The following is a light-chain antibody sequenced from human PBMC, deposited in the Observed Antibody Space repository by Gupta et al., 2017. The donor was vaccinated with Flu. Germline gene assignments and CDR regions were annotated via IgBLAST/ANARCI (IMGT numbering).Light chain of an antibody. CDR3: QQTNSSPYT. V-gene: IGKV1-39*01. CDR1: QSIGSD. CDR2: AVS. Sequence: GDRVAIPCRASQSIGSDLNWYQQKPGKAPKVLIFAVSNLQSGVPSRFSGSGSGTEFTLIISSLQPEDSATYFCQQTNSSPYTFGQGTKLEIK. J-gene: IGKJ2*01.